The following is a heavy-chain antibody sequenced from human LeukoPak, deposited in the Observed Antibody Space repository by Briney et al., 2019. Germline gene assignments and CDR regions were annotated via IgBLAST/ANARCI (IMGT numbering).Heavy chain of an antibody. D-gene: IGHD3-3*01. Sequence: SETLSLTCSASGASIRSDSNSWKWIRQPAGRELEWIGHIYSSGSTNYNPSLKSRVTISVDRSQNQFSLRLNSVTAADTAVYYCARGFTIFGVVIYYYYYYMDVWGKGTTVTVSS. V-gene: IGHV4-61*09. CDR1: GASIRSDSNS. CDR2: IYSSGST. J-gene: IGHJ6*03. CDR3: ARGFTIFGVVIYYYYYYMDV.